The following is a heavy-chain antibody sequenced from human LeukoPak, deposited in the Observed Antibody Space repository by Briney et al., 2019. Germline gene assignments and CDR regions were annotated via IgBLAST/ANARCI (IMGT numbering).Heavy chain of an antibody. CDR1: GFTFNTYG. CDR3: ARDLCWGCFDD. CDR2: ITSSGGST. V-gene: IGHV3-23*01. D-gene: IGHD3-10*02. Sequence: GGTLRLSCAASGFTFNTYGMTWVRQAPGKGLEWVSAITSSGGSTYYGDSVKGRFTISRDNSRNTLYLQMNSLRVDDTAVYYCARDLCWGCFDDWGQGNLVTVSS. J-gene: IGHJ4*02.